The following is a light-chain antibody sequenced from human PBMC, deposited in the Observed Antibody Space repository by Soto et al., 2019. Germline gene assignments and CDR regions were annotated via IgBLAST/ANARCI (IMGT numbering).Light chain of an antibody. Sequence: QSVLTQSPSASGTPGQRVTISCSGRSSNIGSNYVYWYQQLPGTAPKLLIYRNNQRPSGVPDRFSGSKSGTSASLAISGLRSEDEADYYCAAWDDSLSGRGVFGTGTKVTVL. CDR2: RNN. J-gene: IGLJ1*01. V-gene: IGLV1-47*01. CDR3: AAWDDSLSGRGV. CDR1: SSNIGSNY.